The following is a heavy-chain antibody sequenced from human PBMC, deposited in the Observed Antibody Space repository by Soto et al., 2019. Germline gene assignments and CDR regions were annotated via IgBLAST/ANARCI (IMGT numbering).Heavy chain of an antibody. CDR3: AKVRPSAYTYVYASREISACVY. J-gene: IGHJ4*02. V-gene: IGHV3-23*01. Sequence: GGSLRLSCAASGCTFSSYAMSWGRQAPGKGLEWVSAISGSGGRTHYADSVKGRFTISRDNSKNTLYLQMNSLRAEDTAVYYCAKVRPSAYTYVYASREISACVYLGLGT. CDR1: GCTFSSYA. CDR2: ISGSGGRT. D-gene: IGHD5-18*01.